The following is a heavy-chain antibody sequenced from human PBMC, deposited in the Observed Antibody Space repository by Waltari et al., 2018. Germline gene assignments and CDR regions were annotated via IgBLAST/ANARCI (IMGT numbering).Heavy chain of an antibody. J-gene: IGHJ4*02. Sequence: QVQLQQWGAGLLKPSETLSLTCAVYGGSFSGYYWSWIRQPPGKGLEWIGYIYYSGSTYYNPSLKSRVTISVETSKNQFSLKLSSVTAADTAVYYCASQERDGYSNWGQGTLVTVSS. D-gene: IGHD4-4*01. CDR1: GGSFSGYY. CDR3: ASQERDGYSN. CDR2: IYYSGST. V-gene: IGHV4-34*01.